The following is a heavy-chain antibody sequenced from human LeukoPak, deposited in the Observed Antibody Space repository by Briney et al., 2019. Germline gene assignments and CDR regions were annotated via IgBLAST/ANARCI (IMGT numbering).Heavy chain of an antibody. CDR2: ISAYNGNT. D-gene: IGHD3-22*01. Sequence: ASVKVSCKASGGTFSSYAISWVRQAPGQGLEWMGWISAYNGNTNYAQKLQGRVTMTTDTSTSTAYMELRSLRSDDTAVYYCARDTPNYDSSGYSPYYYYYYGMDVWGQGTTVTVSS. CDR1: GGTFSSYA. CDR3: ARDTPNYDSSGYSPYYYYYYGMDV. V-gene: IGHV1-18*01. J-gene: IGHJ6*02.